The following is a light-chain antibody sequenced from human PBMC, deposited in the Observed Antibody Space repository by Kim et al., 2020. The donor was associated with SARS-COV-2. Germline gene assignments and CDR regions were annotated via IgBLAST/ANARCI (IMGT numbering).Light chain of an antibody. CDR3: LQNNTYPIT. V-gene: IGKV1-17*01. J-gene: IGKJ5*01. Sequence: ASVGDRVTITCRASQDIRNDLGWYQQNPGRAPERLIYGASSLQSGVPSRLSGSGSGTEFTLTISSVQPEDFATYFCLQNNTYPITFGQGTRLEIK. CDR2: GAS. CDR1: QDIRND.